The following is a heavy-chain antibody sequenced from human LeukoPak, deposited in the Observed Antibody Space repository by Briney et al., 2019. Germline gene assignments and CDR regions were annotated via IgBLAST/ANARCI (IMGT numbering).Heavy chain of an antibody. J-gene: IGHJ4*02. Sequence: GASVKVSCKASGYTFTSYGISWVRQAPEQGLEWMGWISAYNGNTNYAQKLQGRVTMTTDTSTSTAYMELRSLRSDDTAVYYCARRRCSGGSCYSDYWGQGTLVTVSS. D-gene: IGHD2-15*01. CDR2: ISAYNGNT. V-gene: IGHV1-18*04. CDR3: ARRRCSGGSCYSDY. CDR1: GYTFTSYG.